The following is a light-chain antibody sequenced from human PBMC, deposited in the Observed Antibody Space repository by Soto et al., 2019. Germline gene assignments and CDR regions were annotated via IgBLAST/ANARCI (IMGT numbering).Light chain of an antibody. J-gene: IGLJ3*02. CDR2: EVS. CDR1: SSDVGGYKY. Sequence: QSALTQPASVSGSPGQSITISCTGTSSDVGGYKYVSWYQQHPGKAPKLMIYEVSYRPSGVSNRFSGSKSGNTAALTISGLQAEDEADYFCTSYEGTSTLRVFGGGTKLTVL. CDR3: TSYEGTSTLRV. V-gene: IGLV2-14*01.